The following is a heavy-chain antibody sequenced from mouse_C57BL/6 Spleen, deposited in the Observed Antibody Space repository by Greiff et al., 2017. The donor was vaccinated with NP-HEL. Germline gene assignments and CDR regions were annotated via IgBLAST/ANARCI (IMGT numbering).Heavy chain of an antibody. CDR3: ARREDDGYDAY. D-gene: IGHD2-3*01. V-gene: IGHV8-12*01. CDR1: GFSLSTSGMG. Sequence: QVTLKESGPGILQSSQTLSLTCSFSGFSLSTSGMGVSWIRQPSGKGLEWLAHIYWDDDKRYNPSLKSRLTISKDTSRNQVFLKITSVDTADTATYYCARREDDGYDAYWGQGTLVTVSA. CDR2: IYWDDDK. J-gene: IGHJ3*01.